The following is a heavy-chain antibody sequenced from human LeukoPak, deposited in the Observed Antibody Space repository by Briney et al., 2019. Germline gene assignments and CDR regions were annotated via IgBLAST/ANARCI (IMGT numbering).Heavy chain of an antibody. Sequence: GGSLRLSCAASGFTFSSYSMNWVRQAPGKGLEWVSYISSSGSTIYYADSVKGRFTISRDNAKNSLYLQMNSLRAEDTAVYYCARGDFLGYCSSTSCSTSGAFDIWGQGTMVTVSS. CDR1: GFTFSSYS. V-gene: IGHV3-48*04. D-gene: IGHD2-2*01. CDR3: ARGDFLGYCSSTSCSTSGAFDI. CDR2: ISSSGSTI. J-gene: IGHJ3*02.